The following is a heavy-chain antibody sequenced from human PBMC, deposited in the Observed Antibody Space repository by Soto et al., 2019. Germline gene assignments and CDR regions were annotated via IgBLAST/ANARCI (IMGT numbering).Heavy chain of an antibody. D-gene: IGHD2-2*01. Sequence: GASVKVSCKASGYTFTSYYMHWVRQAPGQGLEWMGIINPSGGSTSYAQKFQGRVTMTADESTSTAYMELSSLRSDDTAVYYCAREDRDRETGLVPAAIDGMDVWGQGTTVTVSS. J-gene: IGHJ6*02. CDR2: INPSGGST. V-gene: IGHV1-46*01. CDR1: GYTFTSYY. CDR3: AREDRDRETGLVPAAIDGMDV.